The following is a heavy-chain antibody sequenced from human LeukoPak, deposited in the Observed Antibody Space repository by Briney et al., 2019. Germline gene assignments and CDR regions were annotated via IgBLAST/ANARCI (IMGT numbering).Heavy chain of an antibody. Sequence: GGSLRLSCAASGFSFSDYYVSWIRQAPGKGLECVSYISSRGTTVYYADSVKGRFTISRDNAKNSLYLQMSSLRAEDTAVYYCARVYYGSGSPRHFDYWGQGTLVTVSS. V-gene: IGHV3-11*01. J-gene: IGHJ4*02. D-gene: IGHD3-10*01. CDR3: ARVYYGSGSPRHFDY. CDR1: GFSFSDYY. CDR2: ISSRGTTV.